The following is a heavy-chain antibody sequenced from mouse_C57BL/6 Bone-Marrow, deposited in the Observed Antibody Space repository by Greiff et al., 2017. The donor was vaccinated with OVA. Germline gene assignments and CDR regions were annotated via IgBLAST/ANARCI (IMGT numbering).Heavy chain of an antibody. Sequence: DVHLVESGGGLVQPGESLKLSCESNEYEFPSHDMSWVRKTPETRLELVAAINSDGGSTYYPDTMERRFIISRDNTKKTLYLQMSSLRSEDTALYYCARGSSYYWYFDVWGTGTTVTVSS. D-gene: IGHD1-1*01. CDR2: INSDGGST. CDR1: EYEFPSHD. J-gene: IGHJ1*03. V-gene: IGHV5-2*01. CDR3: ARGSSYYWYFDV.